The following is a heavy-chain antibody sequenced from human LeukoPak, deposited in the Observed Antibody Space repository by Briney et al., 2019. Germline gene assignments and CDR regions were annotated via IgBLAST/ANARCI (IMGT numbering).Heavy chain of an antibody. CDR2: ISPSAGNT. V-gene: IGHV1-46*01. CDR1: GYTFTTYH. Sequence: PGASLKVSCKASGYTFTTYHMNWVRQAPGQGLEWMGTISPSAGNTNYARSFRGRVTMTRDTSTSTVYMELTSLTSEDTAVYYCAREKNVDTANFDYWGQGTLVTVSS. D-gene: IGHD5-18*01. CDR3: AREKNVDTANFDY. J-gene: IGHJ4*02.